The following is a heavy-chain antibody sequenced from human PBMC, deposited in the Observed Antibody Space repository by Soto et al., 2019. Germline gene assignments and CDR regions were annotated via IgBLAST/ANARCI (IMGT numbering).Heavy chain of an antibody. J-gene: IGHJ3*02. CDR1: GGTFSSYA. CDR3: ARGAGGLFGTNDAFDI. CDR2: IIPIFGTA. Sequence: QVQLVQSGAEVKKPGSSVKVSCKASGGTFSSYAISWVRQAPGQGLEWMGGIIPIFGTANYAQKFQGRVTITADEFTSTAYMELSSLRSEDTAVYYCARGAGGLFGTNDAFDIWGQGTMVTVSS. D-gene: IGHD3-3*01. V-gene: IGHV1-69*01.